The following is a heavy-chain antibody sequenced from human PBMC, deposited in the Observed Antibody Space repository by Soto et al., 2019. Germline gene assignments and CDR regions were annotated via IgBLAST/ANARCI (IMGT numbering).Heavy chain of an antibody. D-gene: IGHD3-10*01. Sequence: ESGPTLVNPTQTLTLTCSFSGFSLTTGVGVGWSRQPPGKALELLAIIYWNDEKLYNPSLKTRLTITKDTSKNQVVLTVTDMDPVDTATYYCAHRVNMARGPYNYFGPWGQGTLVTVSS. J-gene: IGHJ5*02. CDR2: IYWNDEK. CDR1: GFSLTTGVG. CDR3: AHRVNMARGPYNYFGP. V-gene: IGHV2-5*01.